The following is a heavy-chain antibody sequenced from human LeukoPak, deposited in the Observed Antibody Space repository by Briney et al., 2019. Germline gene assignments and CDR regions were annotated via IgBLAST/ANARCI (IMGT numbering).Heavy chain of an antibody. V-gene: IGHV4-39*01. CDR2: IYYSGTT. J-gene: IGHJ4*02. CDR3: VRRVLSFSRPSNFDY. Sequence: SETLSLTCSVSGGSVSSSTYDWGWIRQPPGKGLEWIGDIYYSGTTYYNPSLKSRVTISIDTSKKQFSLKLTSVTAADTAVYYCVRRVLSFSRPSNFDYWGQGILVTLSS. CDR1: GGSVSSSTYD. D-gene: IGHD2-2*01.